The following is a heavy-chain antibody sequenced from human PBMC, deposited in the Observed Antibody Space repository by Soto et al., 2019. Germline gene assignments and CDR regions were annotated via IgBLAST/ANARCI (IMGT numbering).Heavy chain of an antibody. CDR2: ISGSGGST. CDR3: AKIPHSSSWYLDAFDI. V-gene: IGHV3-23*01. Sequence: EVQLLESGGGLVQPGGSLRLSCAASGFTFSSYAMSWVRQAPGKGLEWVSAISGSGGSTYYADSVKGRFTISRDNSKNTLYLQMNSRGAEDTAVYYCAKIPHSSSWYLDAFDIWGQGTMVTVYS. CDR1: GFTFSSYA. D-gene: IGHD6-13*01. J-gene: IGHJ3*02.